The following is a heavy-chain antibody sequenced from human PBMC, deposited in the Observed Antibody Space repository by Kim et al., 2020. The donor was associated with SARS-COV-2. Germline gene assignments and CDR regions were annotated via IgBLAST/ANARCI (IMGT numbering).Heavy chain of an antibody. J-gene: IGHJ4*02. CDR2: IYPGDSDT. Sequence: GESLKISCKASEYTFNNYWIGWVRQMPGKGLQWLGIIYPGDSDTKYNPSFQGQVTISADWSLTTAYLQWSSLKASDTAIYYCARAPSGTFSPYYFDYWGQ. CDR1: EYTFNNYW. CDR3: ARAPSGTFSPYYFDY. V-gene: IGHV5-51*01. D-gene: IGHD1-26*01.